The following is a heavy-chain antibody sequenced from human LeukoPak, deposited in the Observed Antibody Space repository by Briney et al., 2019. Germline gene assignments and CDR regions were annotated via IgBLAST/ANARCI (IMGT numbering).Heavy chain of an antibody. CDR2: ISSSSSYI. D-gene: IGHD6-6*01. Sequence: PGGSLRLSCATSGFNFSNYWMNWVRQAPGKGLEWVSSISSSSSYIYYADSVKGRFTISRDNAKNSLYLQMNSLRAEDTAVYYCASEYSSSWIGFFDYWGQGTLVTVSS. CDR1: GFNFSNYW. V-gene: IGHV3-21*01. J-gene: IGHJ4*02. CDR3: ASEYSSSWIGFFDY.